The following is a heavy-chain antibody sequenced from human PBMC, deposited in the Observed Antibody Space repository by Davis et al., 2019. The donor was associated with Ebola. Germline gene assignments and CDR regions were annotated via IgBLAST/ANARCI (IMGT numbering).Heavy chain of an antibody. CDR3: ARQYEDNGYPRWADP. CDR2: IFYSGNT. J-gene: IGHJ5*02. D-gene: IGHD2-8*01. CDR1: GGSISSSGYY. V-gene: IGHV4-39*01. Sequence: PSETLSLTCTVSGGSISSSGYYWGWIRQPPGKGPEWIGGIFYSGNTYYNASLKSRVTIYIDTSKNHFSLRLSSVTAADTAIYYCARQYEDNGYPRWADPWGRGTLVIVSS.